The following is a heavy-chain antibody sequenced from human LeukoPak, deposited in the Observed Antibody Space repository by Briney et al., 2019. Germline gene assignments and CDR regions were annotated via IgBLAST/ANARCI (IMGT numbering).Heavy chain of an antibody. CDR2: IYYSGST. J-gene: IGHJ3*02. CDR1: GGSISSYY. D-gene: IGHD4-17*01. V-gene: IGHV4-59*01. CDR3: ARDSSSRTTVTPLDAFDI. Sequence: PSETLSLTCTVSGGSISSYYWSWIRQPPGKGLEWIGYIYYSGSTNYNPSLKSRVTISVDTSKNQFSLKLSSVTAADTAVYYCARDSSSRTTVTPLDAFDIWGQGTMVTVSS.